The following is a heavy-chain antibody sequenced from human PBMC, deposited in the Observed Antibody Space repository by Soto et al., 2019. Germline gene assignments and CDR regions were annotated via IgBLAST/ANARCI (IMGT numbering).Heavy chain of an antibody. J-gene: IGHJ4*02. CDR3: VRDTMRASAAASLDY. CDR2: ISSTGNTI. CDR1: GFTFSSYE. V-gene: IGHV3-48*03. D-gene: IGHD2-2*01. Sequence: GGSLRLSCAVSGFTFSSYEMNWVRQAPGKGLEWVSYISSTGNTIYYAESVKGGFTIPRDNAENSLHLHMNSLRVDDTALYFCVRDTMRASAAASLDYWGQGTQVTVSS.